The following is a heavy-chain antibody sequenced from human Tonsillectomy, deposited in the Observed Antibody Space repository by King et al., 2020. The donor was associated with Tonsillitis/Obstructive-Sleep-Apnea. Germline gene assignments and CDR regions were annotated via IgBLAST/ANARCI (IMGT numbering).Heavy chain of an antibody. J-gene: IGHJ4*02. D-gene: IGHD1-26*01. Sequence: QLVQSGGGLVKPGGSLRLSCAASGFTISNAWMSWVRQAPGKGLEWVGRIKSKTDGGTTDYAAPVKGRFTNSRDDSKNTLYLQMNSLKTEDTAVYYCTPYGCELPPGGSYDYWGQGTLVTVSS. CDR3: TPYGCELPPGGSYDY. CDR1: GFTISNAW. CDR2: IKSKTDGGTT. V-gene: IGHV3-15*01.